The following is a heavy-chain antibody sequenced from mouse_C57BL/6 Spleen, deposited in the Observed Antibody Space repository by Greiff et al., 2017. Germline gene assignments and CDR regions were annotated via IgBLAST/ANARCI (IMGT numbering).Heavy chain of an antibody. V-gene: IGHV1-69*01. J-gene: IGHJ1*03. CDR1: GYTFTSYW. CDR3: ARRDGSWYFDV. Sequence: VQLQQPGAELVMPGASAKLSCKASGYTFTSYWMHWVKQRPGQGLEWIGEIDPSDSYTNYNQKFKGKSTLTVDKSSSTAYMQLSSLTSEDSAVYYCARRDGSWYFDVWGTGTKVTVSS. D-gene: IGHD1-1*01. CDR2: IDPSDSYT.